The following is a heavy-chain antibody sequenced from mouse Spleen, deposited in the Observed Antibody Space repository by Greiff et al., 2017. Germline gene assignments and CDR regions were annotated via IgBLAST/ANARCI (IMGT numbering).Heavy chain of an antibody. CDR2: IHPNSGST. J-gene: IGHJ4*01. V-gene: IGHV1-64*01. Sequence: QVQLQQPGAELVKPGASVKLSCKASGYTFTSYWMHWVKQRPGQGLEWIGMIHPNSGSTNYNEKFKSKATLTVDKSSSTAYMQLSSLTSEDSAVYYCARGEYYYGSSQTGDYWGQGTSVTVSS. CDR1: GYTFTSYW. D-gene: IGHD1-1*01. CDR3: ARGEYYYGSSQTGDY.